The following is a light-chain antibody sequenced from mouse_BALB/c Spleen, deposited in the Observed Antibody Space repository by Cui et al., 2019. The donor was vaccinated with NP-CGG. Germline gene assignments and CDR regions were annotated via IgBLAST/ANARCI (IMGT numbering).Light chain of an antibody. J-gene: IGLJ1*01. CDR3: ALWYSNHWV. CDR1: TGAVTTSNY. CDR2: GTN. Sequence: AVVIPESALTTSPDETVTLTCRSSTGAVTTSNYANWVQEKPDHLFTGLIGGTNNRVPGVPARFSGSLIGDKAALTITGAQTEDEAIYFCALWYSNHWVFGGGTKLTVL. V-gene: IGLV1*01.